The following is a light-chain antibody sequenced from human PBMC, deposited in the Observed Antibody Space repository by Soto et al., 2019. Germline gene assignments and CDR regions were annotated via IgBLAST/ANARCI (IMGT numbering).Light chain of an antibody. Sequence: EIVLTQSPATLSLSPGERATLSCRASQSVSSYLAWYQQKAGQAPRLLIYDASNRATGIPARFSGSGSGTDFTLTISSLEPEDFAVYFCQPRSNCPLTFGQGTRLEMK. CDR1: QSVSSY. V-gene: IGKV3-11*01. J-gene: IGKJ5*01. CDR3: QPRSNCPLT. CDR2: DAS.